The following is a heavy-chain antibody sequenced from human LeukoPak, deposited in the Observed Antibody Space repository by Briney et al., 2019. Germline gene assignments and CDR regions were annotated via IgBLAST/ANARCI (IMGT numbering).Heavy chain of an antibody. CDR2: ISAYNGNT. J-gene: IGHJ6*02. CDR3: AGSHPPGVVKAYGMDV. D-gene: IGHD3-3*01. Sequence: ASVKVSCKASGYTFTSYGISWVRQAPGQGLEWMGWISAYNGNTNYAQKLQGRVTMTTDTSTSTAYMELRSLRSDDTAVYYCAGSHPPGVVKAYGMDVWGQGTTVTVSS. V-gene: IGHV1-18*01. CDR1: GYTFTSYG.